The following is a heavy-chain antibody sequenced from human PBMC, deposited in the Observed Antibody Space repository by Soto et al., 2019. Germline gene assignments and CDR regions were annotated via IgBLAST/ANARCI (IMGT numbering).Heavy chain of an antibody. CDR3: AKEQYSSDFDY. CDR2: ISYDGSNK. Sequence: GGSLRLSCAASGFTFSSYGMHWVRQAPGKGLEWVAVISYDGSNKYYADSVKGRFTISRDNSKNTLYLQMNSLRAEDTAVYYCAKEQYSSDFDYWGQGTLVTVSS. D-gene: IGHD6-19*01. J-gene: IGHJ4*02. V-gene: IGHV3-30*18. CDR1: GFTFSSYG.